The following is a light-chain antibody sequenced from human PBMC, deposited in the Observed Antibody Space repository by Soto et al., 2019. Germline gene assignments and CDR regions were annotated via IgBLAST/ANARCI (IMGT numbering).Light chain of an antibody. V-gene: IGKV3-11*01. CDR3: QQRSNWP. J-gene: IGKJ1*01. CDR2: DAS. CDR1: QSVSSY. Sequence: EIVLTQSPGTLSLSPGERATLSCRASQSVSSYLAWYQQKPGQAPMLLIYDASNRATGIPARFSGSGSGTDFTLTISSLEPEDFAVYYCQQRSNWPFGQGTKVDIK.